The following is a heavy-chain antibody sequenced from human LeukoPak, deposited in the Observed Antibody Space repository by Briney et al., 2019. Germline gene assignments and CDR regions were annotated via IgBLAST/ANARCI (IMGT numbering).Heavy chain of an antibody. J-gene: IGHJ4*02. CDR1: GFTFSSYS. V-gene: IGHV3-48*01. CDR2: ISSSSSTI. CDR3: ARVGCSSTSCSDY. D-gene: IGHD2-2*01. Sequence: GGSLRLSCAASGFTFSSYSMDWVRQAPGKGLEWVSYISSSSSTIYYADSVKGRFTISRDNAKNSLYLQKNSLRAEDTAVYYCARVGCSSTSCSDYWGQGTLVTVSS.